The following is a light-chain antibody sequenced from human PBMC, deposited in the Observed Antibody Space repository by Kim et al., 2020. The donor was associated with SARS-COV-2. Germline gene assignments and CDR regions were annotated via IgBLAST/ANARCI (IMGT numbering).Light chain of an antibody. CDR2: YDS. V-gene: IGLV3-21*04. CDR3: QVWDSSSYV. CDR1: NIGSES. J-gene: IGLJ1*01. Sequence: SVAPGKTARITCGGNNIGSESVPWYQQKPGQATVLVIYYDSDRPSGIPERFSGSNSGNTATLTISRVEAGDEADYYCQVWDSSSYVFGTGTKVTVL.